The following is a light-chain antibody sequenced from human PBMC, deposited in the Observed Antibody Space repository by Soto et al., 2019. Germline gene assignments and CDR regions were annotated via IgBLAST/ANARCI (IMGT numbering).Light chain of an antibody. J-gene: IGLJ3*02. CDR3: QSFDISLSGRV. V-gene: IGLV1-40*01. CDR2: DNT. Sequence: QSVLTQPPSVSGAPGQRVTISCTGSSSNIGAGFDVYWYQHLPGTAPKLLIYDNTNRPSGVPDRFSGSKSGTSASLAITGLQAEDEADYYCQSFDISLSGRVFGAGTKLTVL. CDR1: SSNIGAGFD.